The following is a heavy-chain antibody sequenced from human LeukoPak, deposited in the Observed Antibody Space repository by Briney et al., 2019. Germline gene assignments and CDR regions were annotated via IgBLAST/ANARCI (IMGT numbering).Heavy chain of an antibody. CDR1: GGSISSSRYY. V-gene: IGHV4-39*01. D-gene: IGHD5-12*01. Sequence: SETLSLTCTVSGGSISSSRYYWGWIRQPPGKGLEWIGNFYYSGDTYYSPSLKSRVTMSVDTSKNQFSLKLSSVTAADTAVYYCARGVGIVATIQSYGMDVWGQGTTVTVSS. CDR3: ARGVGIVATIQSYGMDV. J-gene: IGHJ6*02. CDR2: FYYSGDT.